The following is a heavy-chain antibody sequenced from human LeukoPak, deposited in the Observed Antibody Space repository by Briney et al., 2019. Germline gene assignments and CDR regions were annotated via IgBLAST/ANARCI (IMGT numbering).Heavy chain of an antibody. V-gene: IGHV2-70*01. CDR2: IDWDDDK. CDR3: ARTSFVEMATRYYFDY. Sequence: SGPTLVNPTQTLTLTCTFSGFSLSTSGMCVSWIRQPPGQALEWLALIDWDDDKYYSTSLKTRLTISKDTSKNQVVLTMTNMDPVDTATYYCARTSFVEMATRYYFDYWGQGTLVTVSS. CDR1: GFSLSTSGMC. D-gene: IGHD5-24*01. J-gene: IGHJ4*02.